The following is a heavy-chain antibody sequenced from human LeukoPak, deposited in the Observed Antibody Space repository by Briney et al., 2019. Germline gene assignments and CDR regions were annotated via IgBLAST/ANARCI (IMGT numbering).Heavy chain of an antibody. J-gene: IGHJ4*02. D-gene: IGHD4-11*01. V-gene: IGHV3-30*02. CDR3: AKDIGLQKVYYFDY. CDR2: IRYDGSNK. CDR1: GFTFSSYG. Sequence: GGSLRLSCAASGFTFSSYGMHWVRQAPGKGLEWVAFIRYDGSNKYYADSVEGRFTISRDNSKNTLYLQMNSLRAEDTAVYYCAKDIGLQKVYYFDYWGQGTLVTVSS.